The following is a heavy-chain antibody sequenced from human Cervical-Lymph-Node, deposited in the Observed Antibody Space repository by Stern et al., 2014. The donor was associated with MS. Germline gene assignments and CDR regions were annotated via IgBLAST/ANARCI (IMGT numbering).Heavy chain of an antibody. V-gene: IGHV1-69*01. Sequence: KLVESGAEVTMPGSSVKVSCKASGGNFSKFPSSWVRQAPGQGLEWMRGIFPVFGTPTYAQEFRGRVTIPADVSTSTVYMELSSLRSDDTAVYYCALSSETSDRWYSLGYDLWGQGTLVTVSS. J-gene: IGHJ5*02. CDR2: IFPVFGTP. CDR1: GGNFSKFP. D-gene: IGHD6-13*01. CDR3: ALSSETSDRWYSLGYDL.